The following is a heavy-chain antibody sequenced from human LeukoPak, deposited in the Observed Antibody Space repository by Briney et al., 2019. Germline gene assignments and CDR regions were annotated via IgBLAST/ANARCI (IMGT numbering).Heavy chain of an antibody. Sequence: SETLSLTCTVSGGSISSYYWSWIRQPPGKGLEWVGHIYYLGSTNYNPSLKSRVTISVDTSKNQISLKLSSVTAADTAVYYCAARDVLTGLHDYWGQGTLVTVSS. V-gene: IGHV4-59*12. J-gene: IGHJ4*02. CDR1: GGSISSYY. CDR2: IYYLGST. CDR3: AARDVLTGLHDY. D-gene: IGHD3-9*01.